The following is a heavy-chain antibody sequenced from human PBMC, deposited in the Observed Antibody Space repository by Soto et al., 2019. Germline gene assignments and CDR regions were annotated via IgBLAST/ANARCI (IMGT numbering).Heavy chain of an antibody. CDR2: ISGSGGST. J-gene: IGHJ4*02. Sequence: GGSLRLACAASGFTLSSYAVIWVRQAPGKGLEWVSAISGSGGSTYYADSVKGRFTISRDNSKNTLYLQMNSLRAEDTAVYYCAKVLRGLAVAGPDYWGQGTLVTVSS. CDR3: AKVLRGLAVAGPDY. CDR1: GFTLSSYA. V-gene: IGHV3-23*01. D-gene: IGHD6-19*01.